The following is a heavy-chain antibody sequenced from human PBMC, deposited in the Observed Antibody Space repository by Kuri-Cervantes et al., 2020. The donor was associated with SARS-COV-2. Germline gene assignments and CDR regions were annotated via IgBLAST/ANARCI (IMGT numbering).Heavy chain of an antibody. Sequence: ESLKISCTVPGGSISSSSYYWGWIRQPPGKGLEWIGSIYYSGSTYYNPSLKSRVTISVDTSKNQFSLKLSSVTAADTAVYYCAREITMIVGQYYYYYYGMDVWGQGTTVTVSS. CDR1: GGSISSSSYY. V-gene: IGHV4-39*02. CDR2: IYYSGST. D-gene: IGHD3-22*01. CDR3: AREITMIVGQYYYYYYGMDV. J-gene: IGHJ6*02.